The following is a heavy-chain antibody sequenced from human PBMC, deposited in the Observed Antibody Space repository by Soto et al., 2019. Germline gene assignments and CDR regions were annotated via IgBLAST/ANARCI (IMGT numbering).Heavy chain of an antibody. J-gene: IGHJ3*02. CDR3: ATWLLREHAYDI. V-gene: IGHV3-53*01. CDR1: GLTITGKKY. D-gene: IGHD2-15*01. Sequence: GGSLRLSCAALGLTITGKKYMSWVHQAPGRGLEWVSALYDVDGTYYADSVKGRCTISRDSSKTIVFLQMTNLGPDDTAVYYCATWLLREHAYDIWGLGTTVTVSS. CDR2: LYDVDGT.